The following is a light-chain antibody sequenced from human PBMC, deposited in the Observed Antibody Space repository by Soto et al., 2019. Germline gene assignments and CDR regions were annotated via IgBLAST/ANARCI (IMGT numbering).Light chain of an antibody. CDR2: QDS. J-gene: IGLJ3*02. Sequence: SYELTQPPSVSVSPGQTASITCSGDKLVDKYACWYQQKPGQSPVLVIYQDSKRPSGIPERFSGSNSGNTATLTISGTQAMDEADYYCQAWDSSTGVVGGGTKL. CDR1: KLVDKY. V-gene: IGLV3-1*01. CDR3: QAWDSSTGV.